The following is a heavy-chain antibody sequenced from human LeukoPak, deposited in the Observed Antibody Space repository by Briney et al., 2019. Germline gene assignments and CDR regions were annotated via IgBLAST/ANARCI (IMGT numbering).Heavy chain of an antibody. CDR3: AKELRSGWYLYYYYYMDV. V-gene: IGHV3-53*05. CDR1: GFSVSSNY. J-gene: IGHJ6*03. CDR2: ISGSGSGGST. Sequence: GGSLRLSCAASGFSVSSNYMSWVRQAPGKGLEWVSSISGSGSGGSTYYADSVKGRFTISRDNSKNTLYLQMNSLRAEDTAVYYCAKELRSGWYLYYYYYMDVWGKGTTVTVSS. D-gene: IGHD6-19*01.